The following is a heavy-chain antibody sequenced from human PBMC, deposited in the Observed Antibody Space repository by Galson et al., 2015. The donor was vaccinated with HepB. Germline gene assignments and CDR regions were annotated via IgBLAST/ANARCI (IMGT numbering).Heavy chain of an antibody. J-gene: IGHJ4*02. CDR2: ISAYNGNT. Sequence: SVKVSCKASSYTFSIYGLTWVRQAPGQGLEWVGWISAYNGNTNYAQKLQGRVTVTTDTSTSTAYMELRSLRSDDTAVYYCARARYSSSPPDYWGQGTLVTVSS. D-gene: IGHD6-6*01. CDR3: ARARYSSSPPDY. CDR1: SYTFSIYG. V-gene: IGHV1-18*01.